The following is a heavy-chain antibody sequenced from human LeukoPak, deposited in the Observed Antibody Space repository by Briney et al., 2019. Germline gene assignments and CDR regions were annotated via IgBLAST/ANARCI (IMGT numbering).Heavy chain of an antibody. Sequence: SETLSLTCTVSSYSFSSGYYWGWIRQPPGKGLEWIGSIYHSGSTNYNPSLKSRVTISVDKSKNQFSLKLSSVTAADTAVYYCARDRRYSDSSGYIRGFDYWGQGTLVTVSS. D-gene: IGHD3-22*01. J-gene: IGHJ4*02. V-gene: IGHV4-38-2*02. CDR3: ARDRRYSDSSGYIRGFDY. CDR2: IYHSGST. CDR1: SYSFSSGYY.